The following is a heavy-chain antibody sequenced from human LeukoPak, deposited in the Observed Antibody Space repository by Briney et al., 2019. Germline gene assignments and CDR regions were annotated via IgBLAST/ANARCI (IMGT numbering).Heavy chain of an antibody. CDR3: AKEVAALGIPDFDY. D-gene: IGHD5-12*01. V-gene: IGHV3-23*01. J-gene: IGHJ4*02. Sequence: PGGSLRLSCAASGFTSSSYAMSWVRQAPGKGLEWVSGISGSDGSTYYADSVKGRFTISGDNSKNTLYLQMNSLRAEDTAVYYCAKEVAALGIPDFDYWGQGTLVTVSS. CDR1: GFTSSSYA. CDR2: ISGSDGST.